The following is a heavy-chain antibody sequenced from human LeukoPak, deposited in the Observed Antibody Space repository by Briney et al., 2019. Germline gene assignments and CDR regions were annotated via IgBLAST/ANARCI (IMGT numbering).Heavy chain of an antibody. CDR2: ISGGGGIT. Sequence: GRSLRLSCLASGFTVSTYAMSWVRQPPGKGLEWVSGISGGGGITYCADSVKGRFTISKDNSKNTLSLQMNSLRAEDTAVYYCAKGSTTGTTGGSFDPWGQGALVTVSS. V-gene: IGHV3-23*01. CDR1: GFTVSTYA. D-gene: IGHD1-1*01. J-gene: IGHJ5*02. CDR3: AKGSTTGTTGGSFDP.